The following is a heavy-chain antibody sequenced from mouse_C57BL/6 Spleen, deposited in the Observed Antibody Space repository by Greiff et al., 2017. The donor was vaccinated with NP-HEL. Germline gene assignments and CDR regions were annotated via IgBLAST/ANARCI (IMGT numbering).Heavy chain of an antibody. Sequence: QVQLQQSGPELVKPGASVKISCKASGYAFSSSWMNWVKPRPGKGLEWIGRIYPGDGDTNSNGKFKGKATLTADKSSSTAYMQLSSLTSEDSAVYFCARFITTVVDYAMDYWGQGTSVTVSS. CDR3: ARFITTVVDYAMDY. V-gene: IGHV1-82*01. J-gene: IGHJ4*01. CDR2: IYPGDGDT. CDR1: GYAFSSSW. D-gene: IGHD1-1*01.